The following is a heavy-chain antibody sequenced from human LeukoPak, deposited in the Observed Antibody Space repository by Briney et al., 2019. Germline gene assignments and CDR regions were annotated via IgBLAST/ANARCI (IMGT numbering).Heavy chain of an antibody. V-gene: IGHV3-11*05. Sequence: GGSLRLSCAASRFTFSDYYMSWIRQAPGKGLEWVSYISSSSSYTNNADSVKGRFTISRDNAKKSLYLQMNSLRAEDTAVYYCGRGQWTSDYWGQGTLVTVSS. CDR1: RFTFSDYY. CDR2: ISSSSSYT. CDR3: GRGQWTSDY. D-gene: IGHD3/OR15-3a*01. J-gene: IGHJ4*01.